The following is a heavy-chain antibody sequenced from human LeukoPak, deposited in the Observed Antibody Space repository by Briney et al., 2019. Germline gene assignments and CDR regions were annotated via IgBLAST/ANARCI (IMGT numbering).Heavy chain of an antibody. CDR1: GFTFSSYW. D-gene: IGHD3-22*01. V-gene: IGHV3-23*01. CDR2: ISGSGGST. J-gene: IGHJ4*02. CDR3: AKTLYYYDSSGYYYFDY. Sequence: GGSLRLSCAASGFTFSSYWMSWVRQAPGKGLEWVSAISGSGGSTYYADSVKGRFTISRDNSKNTLYLQMNSLRAEDTAVYYCAKTLYYYDSSGYYYFDYWGQGTLVTVSS.